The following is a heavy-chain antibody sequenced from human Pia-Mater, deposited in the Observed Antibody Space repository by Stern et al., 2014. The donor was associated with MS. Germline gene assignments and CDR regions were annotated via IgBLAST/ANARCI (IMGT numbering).Heavy chain of an antibody. CDR3: ARGSSYYDFWTFYYGHFEY. CDR2: IIPMFNTT. D-gene: IGHD3-3*01. V-gene: IGHV1-69*01. J-gene: IGHJ4*02. Sequence: VQLVESGAEVKKPGSSVRVSCKTSGGTFSDYAINWVRQAPRQGLEWMGGIIPMFNTTDCAQKFKGRVTIVPDEFTNTVHMELSSQMSEDTAIYFCARGSSYYDFWTFYYGHFEYWGQGTPVTVSS. CDR1: GGTFSDYA.